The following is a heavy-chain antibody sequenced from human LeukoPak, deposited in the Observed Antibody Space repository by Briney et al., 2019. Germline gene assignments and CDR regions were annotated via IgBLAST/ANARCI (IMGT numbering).Heavy chain of an antibody. D-gene: IGHD1-26*01. Sequence: ASVKVSCKASGYTFTYYYMHWVRQAPGQGLEWMGIINPSSGSTSYAQKFQGRVTMTRDTSTSTVYMDVSSLRSDDTAVYYCARAWDLREFDIWGQGTMVTVSS. CDR2: INPSSGST. V-gene: IGHV1-46*01. J-gene: IGHJ3*02. CDR3: ARAWDLREFDI. CDR1: GYTFTYYY.